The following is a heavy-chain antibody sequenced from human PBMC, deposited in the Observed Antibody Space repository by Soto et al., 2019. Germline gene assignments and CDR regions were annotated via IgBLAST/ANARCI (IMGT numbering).Heavy chain of an antibody. J-gene: IGHJ4*02. CDR2: IYYSGST. CDR3: ARQVGGWAPWYFDY. D-gene: IGHD6-19*01. V-gene: IGHV4-59*08. CDR1: GGSISSYY. Sequence: QVQLQESGPGLVKPSETLSLTCTVSGGSISSYYWSWIRQPPGKGLEWIGYIYYSGSTNYKPSLKSRITNSVDTSKNQFSVKLSSVTAADTAVYYCARQVGGWAPWYFDYWGQGTLVTVSS.